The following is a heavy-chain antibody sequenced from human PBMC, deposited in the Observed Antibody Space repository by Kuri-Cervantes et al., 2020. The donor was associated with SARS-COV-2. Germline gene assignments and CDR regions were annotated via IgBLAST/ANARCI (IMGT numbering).Heavy chain of an antibody. Sequence: SETLSLTCAVSGGSISSGGYSWSWIRQPPGKGLEWIGYIYYSGSTNYDPSLKSRVTISVDTSKNQFSLKLSSVTAADTAVYYCARDRSSSGYSDYWGQGNLVVASS. D-gene: IGHD3-22*01. CDR2: IYYSGST. CDR3: ARDRSSSGYSDY. CDR1: GGSISSGGYS. J-gene: IGHJ4*02. V-gene: IGHV4-61*08.